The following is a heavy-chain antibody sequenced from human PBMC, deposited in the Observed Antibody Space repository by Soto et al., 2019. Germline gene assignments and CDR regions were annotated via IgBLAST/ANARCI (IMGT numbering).Heavy chain of an antibody. J-gene: IGHJ4*02. D-gene: IGHD2-2*01. CDR3: ATIRPGLDAAGFDY. CDR1: GGSVSSGDYY. CDR2: IYYSGDT. V-gene: IGHV4-31*11. Sequence: SETLSLTCAVSGGSVSSGDYYWGWIRQHPGKGLEWIGYIYYSGDTYYNPSLKSRISISVDMSKNQFSLKMSSVTAADTALYYCATIRPGLDAAGFDYWGQGTLVTVSS.